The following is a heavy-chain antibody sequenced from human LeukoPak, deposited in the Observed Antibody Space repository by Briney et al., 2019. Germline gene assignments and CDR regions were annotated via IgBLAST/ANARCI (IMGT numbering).Heavy chain of an antibody. J-gene: IGHJ4*02. Sequence: PGGSLRLSCAASGFTFSSYGMHWVRQAPGKGLEWVAVISYDGSNKYYADSVKGRFTISRDNAKNTLYLQMNSLRAEDTAVYYCARVGRSSGWYGLARHFDYWGQGTLVTVSS. CDR2: ISYDGSNK. CDR1: GFTFSSYG. V-gene: IGHV3-30*03. CDR3: ARVGRSSGWYGLARHFDY. D-gene: IGHD6-19*01.